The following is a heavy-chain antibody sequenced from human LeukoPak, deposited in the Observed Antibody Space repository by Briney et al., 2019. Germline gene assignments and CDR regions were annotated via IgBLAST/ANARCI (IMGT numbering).Heavy chain of an antibody. V-gene: IGHV1-8*01. J-gene: IGHJ5*02. CDR3: ARMSYYDSSGDNWFDP. Sequence: ASVKVSCKASGYTFTSYDINWVRQATGQGLKWMGWMNPNSGNTGYAQKFQGRVTMTRDTSISTAYMELSSLRSEDTAVYYCARMSYYDSSGDNWFDPWGQGTLVTVSS. D-gene: IGHD3-22*01. CDR1: GYTFTSYD. CDR2: MNPNSGNT.